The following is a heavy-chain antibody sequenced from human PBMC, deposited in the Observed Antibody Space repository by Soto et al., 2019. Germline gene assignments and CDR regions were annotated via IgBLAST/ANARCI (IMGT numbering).Heavy chain of an antibody. Sequence: SLRLSCAASGFTFSSCGMHWVRQAPGKGLEWVAVIWYDGSNKYYADSVKGRFTISRDNSKNTLYLQMNSLRAEDTAVYYCARDPGALTIAARPAWFDYWGQGTLVTVSS. D-gene: IGHD6-6*01. V-gene: IGHV3-33*01. CDR1: GFTFSSCG. CDR3: ARDPGALTIAARPAWFDY. CDR2: IWYDGSNK. J-gene: IGHJ4*02.